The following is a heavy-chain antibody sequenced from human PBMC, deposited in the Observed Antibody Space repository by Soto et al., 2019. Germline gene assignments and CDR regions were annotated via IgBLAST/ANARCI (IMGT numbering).Heavy chain of an antibody. D-gene: IGHD5-12*01. V-gene: IGHV3-23*01. Sequence: EVQMLESGGGLVQPGGSLRLSCAASGFTFSSYAMSWVRQAPGKGLEWVSAISGSGASTYYADSVKGRFTISRDNSKNTLYLQMNSLRADDSAVYYCATQALDGYYYFDYWGQGSLVTVSS. CDR1: GFTFSSYA. CDR3: ATQALDGYYYFDY. J-gene: IGHJ4*02. CDR2: ISGSGAST.